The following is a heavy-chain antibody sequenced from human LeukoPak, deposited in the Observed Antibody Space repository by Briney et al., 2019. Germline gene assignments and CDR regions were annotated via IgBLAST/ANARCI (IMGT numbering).Heavy chain of an antibody. D-gene: IGHD3-16*02. CDR2: IISDGRSI. V-gene: IGHV3-43*01. CDR3: AKVLFRNSYSYNDY. CDR1: GFTFDDYT. J-gene: IGHJ4*02. Sequence: PGGSLILSCAASGFTFDDYTMHWVRQAPGKGLEWVSLIISDGRSIYADSVKGRFTISRDNSENSLYLQMSSLRAQDTAVYYCAKVLFRNSYSYNDYWGQGTLVTFS.